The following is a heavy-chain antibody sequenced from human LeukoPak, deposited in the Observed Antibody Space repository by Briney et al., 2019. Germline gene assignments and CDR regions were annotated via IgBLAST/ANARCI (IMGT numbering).Heavy chain of an antibody. CDR3: ARVSHITIFGVADAFDI. J-gene: IGHJ3*02. Sequence: PSETLSLTCAVSGGSISSGGYSWSWIRQPPGKGLEWIGYIYHSGSTYYNPSLKSRVTISVDRSKNQFSLKLSSVTAADTAVYYCARVSHITIFGVADAFDIWGQGTMVTVSS. CDR1: GGSISSGGYS. V-gene: IGHV4-30-2*01. CDR2: IYHSGST. D-gene: IGHD3-3*01.